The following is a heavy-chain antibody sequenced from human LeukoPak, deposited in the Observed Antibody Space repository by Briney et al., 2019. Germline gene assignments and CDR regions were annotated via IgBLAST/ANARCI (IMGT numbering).Heavy chain of an antibody. CDR3: ARLREYYGSGIYPTDF. V-gene: IGHV4-38-2*02. J-gene: IGHJ4*02. CDR1: GYSISSGYY. Sequence: PSETLSLTCTVSGYSISSGYYWGWIRQPPGKGLEWIGSIYHSGSTDYSPSLKGRLTISVSTSTNQFSLNLSSMTDADTAIYYCARLREYYGSGIYPTDFWGQGTLVTVSS. CDR2: IYHSGST. D-gene: IGHD3-10*01.